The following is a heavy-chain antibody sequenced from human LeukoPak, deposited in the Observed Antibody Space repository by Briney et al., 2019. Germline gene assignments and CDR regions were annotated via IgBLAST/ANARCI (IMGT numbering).Heavy chain of an antibody. V-gene: IGHV3-11*05. D-gene: IGHD5-12*01. Sequence: KSGGSLRLSCAASGFTFSDYYMSWVRQAPVKGLEWVSYISSSSSYTDYADSVKGRFTISRDNAKNSLNLQMNSLRAEDTAVYYCARDSGYSGYSDYWGQGTLVTVSS. J-gene: IGHJ4*02. CDR1: GFTFSDYY. CDR2: ISSSSSYT. CDR3: ARDSGYSGYSDY.